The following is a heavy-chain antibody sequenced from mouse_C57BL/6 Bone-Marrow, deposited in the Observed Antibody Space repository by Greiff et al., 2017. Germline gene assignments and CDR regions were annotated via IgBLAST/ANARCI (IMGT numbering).Heavy chain of an antibody. CDR3: ARRYGSRRDYAMDY. V-gene: IGHV1-76*01. J-gene: IGHJ4*01. Sequence: QVQLQQSGAELVRPGASVKLSCKASGYTFTDYYINWVKQRPGQGLEWIARIYPGSGNTYYNEKFKGKATLTAEKSSSTAYMQLSSLTSEDSAVYFCARRYGSRRDYAMDYWGQGTSVIVSS. CDR2: IYPGSGNT. D-gene: IGHD1-1*01. CDR1: GYTFTDYY.